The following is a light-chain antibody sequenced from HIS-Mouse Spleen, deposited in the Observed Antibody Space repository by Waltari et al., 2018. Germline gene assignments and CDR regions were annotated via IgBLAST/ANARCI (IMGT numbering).Light chain of an antibody. CDR1: SSDVGGSPY. CDR2: EVS. V-gene: IGLV2-14*01. CDR3: SSYTSSSTPYV. J-gene: IGLJ1*01. Sequence: QSALTQPASVSGSPGQSITISCTGTSSDVGGSPYVSWYQQHPGKAPKLLIYEVSNRPSGVSNRFSGSKSGNTASLTISGLQAEDEADYYCSSYTSSSTPYVFGTGTKVTVL.